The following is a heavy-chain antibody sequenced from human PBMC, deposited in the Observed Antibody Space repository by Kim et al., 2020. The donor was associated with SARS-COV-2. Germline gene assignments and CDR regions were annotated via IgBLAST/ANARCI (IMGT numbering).Heavy chain of an antibody. Sequence: SVKVSCKASGGTFSSYAISWVRQAPGQGLEWMGGIIPIFGTANYAQKFQGRVTITADESTSTAYMELSSLRSEDTAVYYCARGERGYSGYDLQYYYYYGMDVWGQGTTVTVSS. CDR1: GGTFSSYA. J-gene: IGHJ6*02. CDR2: IIPIFGTA. D-gene: IGHD5-12*01. CDR3: ARGERGYSGYDLQYYYYYGMDV. V-gene: IGHV1-69*13.